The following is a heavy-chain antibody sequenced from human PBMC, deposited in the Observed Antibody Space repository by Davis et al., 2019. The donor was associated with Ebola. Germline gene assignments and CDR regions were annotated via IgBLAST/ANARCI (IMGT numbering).Heavy chain of an antibody. CDR3: ARPRQLVWFDP. Sequence: GSLRLSCTVSGGSISSYYWSWIRQPPGKGLEWIGEINHSGSTNYNPSLKSRVTISVDTSKNQFSLKLSSVTAADTAVYYCARPRQLVWFDPWGQGTLVTVSS. V-gene: IGHV4-34*01. CDR1: GGSISSYY. J-gene: IGHJ5*02. D-gene: IGHD6-6*01. CDR2: INHSGST.